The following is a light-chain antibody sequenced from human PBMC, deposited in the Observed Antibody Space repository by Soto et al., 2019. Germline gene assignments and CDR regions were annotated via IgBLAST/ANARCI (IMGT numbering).Light chain of an antibody. CDR3: ISYTGSSTSYV. CDR1: SSDVGSYNL. J-gene: IGLJ1*01. V-gene: IGLV2-14*02. CDR2: EVS. Sequence: QSALTQPASVSGSPGQSITISCTGTSSDVGSYNLVSWYQQHPGKAPKLMIYEVSKRPSGVSNRFSGSKSGNTASLNISGLQAEDEADYYCISYTGSSTSYVFGTGTKLTVL.